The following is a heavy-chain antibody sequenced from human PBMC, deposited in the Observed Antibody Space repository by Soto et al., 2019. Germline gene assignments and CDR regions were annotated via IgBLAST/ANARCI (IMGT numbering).Heavy chain of an antibody. J-gene: IGHJ4*02. CDR3: VRDGIEVAVWGFDY. CDR2: ISYDGSNK. V-gene: IGHV3-30-3*01. D-gene: IGHD6-19*01. Sequence: QVQLVESGGGVVQPGRSLRLSCAASGFTFRSYAMHWVRQAPGKGLEWVAVISYDGSNKYYADSVKGRFTISRDNSKNTLYLQMNSLRAEDTAVYNCVRDGIEVAVWGFDYWGQGTLVTVSS. CDR1: GFTFRSYA.